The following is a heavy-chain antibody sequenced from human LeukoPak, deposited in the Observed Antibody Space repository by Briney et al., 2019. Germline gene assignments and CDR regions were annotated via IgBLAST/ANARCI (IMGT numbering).Heavy chain of an antibody. V-gene: IGHV5-10-1*01. CDR3: ARRRYCSSTSCYSLMDY. CDR1: GYSFTSYW. CDR2: IDPSDSYT. Sequence: GESLKISCKGSGYSFTSYWISWVRQMPGKGLEWMGRIDPSDSYTNYSPSFQGHVTISADKSISTAYLQWSSLKASDTAMYYCARRRYCSSTSCYSLMDYWGQGTLVTVSP. D-gene: IGHD2-2*01. J-gene: IGHJ4*02.